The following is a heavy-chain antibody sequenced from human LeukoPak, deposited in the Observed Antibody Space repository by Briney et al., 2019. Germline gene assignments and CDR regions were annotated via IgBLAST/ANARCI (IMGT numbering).Heavy chain of an antibody. CDR2: ISSISTHI. D-gene: IGHD4-17*01. Sequence: LSCAXXGXXXSSYSMNWVRQAPGKGVEWVLSISSISTHIYYADSVKRLFTIFRDDAKNSLFLQMDSLRVEDTAMYYCVRDFSTVTTAYLHHWGQGTLLTVSS. CDR1: GXXXSSYS. CDR3: VRDFSTVTTAYLHH. J-gene: IGHJ1*01. V-gene: IGHV3-21*04.